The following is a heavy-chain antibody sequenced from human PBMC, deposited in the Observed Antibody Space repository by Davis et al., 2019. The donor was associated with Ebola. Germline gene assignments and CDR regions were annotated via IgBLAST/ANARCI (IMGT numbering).Heavy chain of an antibody. CDR2: IRSKANSYAT. CDR3: ARALQNYYYYYGMDV. D-gene: IGHD4-11*01. CDR1: GFTFSGSA. V-gene: IGHV3-73*01. Sequence: GESLKISCAASGFTFSGSAMHWVRQSSGKGLEWVGRIRSKANSYATAYAASVKGRFTISRDNSRNTLYLQMNSLRAEDTAVYYCARALQNYYYYYGMDVWGQGTTVTVSS. J-gene: IGHJ6*02.